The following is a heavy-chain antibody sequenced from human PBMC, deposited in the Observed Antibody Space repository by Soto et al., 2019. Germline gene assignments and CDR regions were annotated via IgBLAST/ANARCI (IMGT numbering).Heavy chain of an antibody. CDR3: ARVKPTYYYDSSGPADAFDI. V-gene: IGHV1-2*04. J-gene: IGHJ3*02. D-gene: IGHD3-22*01. CDR2: INPNSGGT. CDR1: GYTFTGYY. Sequence: AASVKVSCKASGYTFTGYYMHWVRQAPGQGLEWMGWINPNSGGTNYAQKFQGWVTMTRDTSISTAYMELSRLKSDDTAVYYCARVKPTYYYDSSGPADAFDIWGQGTMVTVSS.